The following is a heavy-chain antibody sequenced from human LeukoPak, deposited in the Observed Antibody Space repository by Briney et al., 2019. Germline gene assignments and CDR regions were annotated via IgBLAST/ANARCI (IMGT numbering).Heavy chain of an antibody. CDR2: ISGSGGST. CDR3: ARDHGSSSWRQGDFDY. D-gene: IGHD6-13*01. CDR1: GFTFSSYG. J-gene: IGHJ4*02. V-gene: IGHV3-23*01. Sequence: PGGSLRLSCAASGFTFSSYGMSWVRQAPGKGLEWVSAISGSGGSTYYADSVKGRFTISRDNSKNTLYLQMNSLRAEDTAVYYCARDHGSSSWRQGDFDYWGQGTLVTVSS.